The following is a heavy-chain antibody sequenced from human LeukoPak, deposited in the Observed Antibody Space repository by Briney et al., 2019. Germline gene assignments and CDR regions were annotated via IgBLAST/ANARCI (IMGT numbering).Heavy chain of an antibody. CDR3: ASPAYSSSWYRYYFDY. CDR1: GFTFSTYA. V-gene: IGHV3-23*01. Sequence: GGYLRLYCAASGFTFSTYAMSWVRQAPGKGLEWVSAISGSGGSTYYADSVKGRFTISRDNSKNTLYLQMNSLRAEDTAVYYCASPAYSSSWYRYYFDYWGQGTLVTVSS. CDR2: ISGSGGST. J-gene: IGHJ4*02. D-gene: IGHD6-13*01.